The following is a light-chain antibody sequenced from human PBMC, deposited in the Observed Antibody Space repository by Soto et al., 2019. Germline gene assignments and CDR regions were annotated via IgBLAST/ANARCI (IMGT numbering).Light chain of an antibody. CDR3: SSYTSSSNVYV. Sequence: QSVLTQPASVSGSPGQSITISCTGTSSDVGGYNYVSWYQQHPGKAPKLMIYDVSNRPSGVSNRFSGSKSGNTASLTISGLQAEDEADYYCSSYTSSSNVYVFGTGTKGTVL. V-gene: IGLV2-14*01. CDR1: SSDVGGYNY. J-gene: IGLJ1*01. CDR2: DVS.